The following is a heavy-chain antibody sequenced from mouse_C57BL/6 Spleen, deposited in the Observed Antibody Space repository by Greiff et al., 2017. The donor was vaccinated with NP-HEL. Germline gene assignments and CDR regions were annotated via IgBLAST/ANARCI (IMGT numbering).Heavy chain of an antibody. CDR2: ISYDGSN. D-gene: IGHD1-1*01. J-gene: IGHJ1*03. Sequence: VQLKESGPGLVKPSQSLSLTCSVTGYSITSGYYWNWIRQFPGNKLEWMGYISYDGSNNYNQSLKNRISLTRDTSKNQFFLKLNSVTTEDTATYYCARDYGSSHWYFDVWGTGTTVTVSS. CDR1: GYSITSGYY. CDR3: ARDYGSSHWYFDV. V-gene: IGHV3-6*01.